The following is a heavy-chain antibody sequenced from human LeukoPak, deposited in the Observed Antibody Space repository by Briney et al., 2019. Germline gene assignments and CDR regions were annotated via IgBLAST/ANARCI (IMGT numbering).Heavy chain of an antibody. CDR3: ARDAYDYGGNSEWFDP. CDR2: INHSGST. Sequence: SETLSLTCAVYGGSFSGYYWSWIRQPPGKGLEWIGEINHSGSTNYNPSLKSRVTISVDTSKNQFSLKLSSVTAADTAVYYCARDAYDYGGNSEWFDPWGQGTLVTVSS. D-gene: IGHD4-23*01. CDR1: GGSFSGYY. V-gene: IGHV4-34*01. J-gene: IGHJ5*02.